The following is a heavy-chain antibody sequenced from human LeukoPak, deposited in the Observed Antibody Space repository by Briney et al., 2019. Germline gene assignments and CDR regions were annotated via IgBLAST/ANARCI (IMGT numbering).Heavy chain of an antibody. D-gene: IGHD2-2*01. CDR2: INHRGST. Sequence: SETLSLTCAVYGGSFSGYYWSWIRQPPGKGLEWIGEINHRGSTNYNPSLKSRVTISVDTSKNQFSLKLSSVTAADTAVYYCARLGADRGEDQEYQLWQYGMDVWGQGTTVTVSS. CDR3: ARLGADRGEDQEYQLWQYGMDV. CDR1: GGSFSGYY. V-gene: IGHV4-34*01. J-gene: IGHJ6*02.